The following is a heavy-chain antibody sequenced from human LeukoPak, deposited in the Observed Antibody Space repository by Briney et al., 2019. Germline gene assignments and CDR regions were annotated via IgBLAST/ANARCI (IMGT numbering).Heavy chain of an antibody. CDR3: VRHSAAGGTGXYGMDV. D-gene: IGHD6-13*01. CDR1: GGSISSSTYY. J-gene: IGHJ6*02. Sequence: SETLSLTCTVSGGSISSSTYYWGRIRQPPGRGLEWIGTIYYSGSTYYNPSLRSRVTVSVDTSKNQFSLKVSSVTAADTAVYYCVRHSAAGGTGXYGMDVWGQGXTXTXSS. V-gene: IGHV4-39*01. CDR2: IYYSGST.